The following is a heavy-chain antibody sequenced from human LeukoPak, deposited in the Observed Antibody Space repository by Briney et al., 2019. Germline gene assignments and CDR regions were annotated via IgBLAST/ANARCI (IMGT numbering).Heavy chain of an antibody. CDR3: ARDLVEMATGLGFDY. V-gene: IGHV3-7*05. CDR1: GFTFSSYW. J-gene: IGHJ4*02. D-gene: IGHD5-24*01. CDR2: IKQDGSEK. Sequence: GGSLRLSCAASGFTFSSYWMSWVRQAPGKGLEWVANIKQDGSEKYYVDSVKGRFTISRDNAKNSLYLQMNSLRAEDTAVYYCARDLVEMATGLGFDYWGRGTLVTVSS.